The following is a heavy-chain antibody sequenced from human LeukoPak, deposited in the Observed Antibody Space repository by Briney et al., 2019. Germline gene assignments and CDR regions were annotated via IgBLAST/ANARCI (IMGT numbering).Heavy chain of an antibody. Sequence: SETLSLTCTVSGGSISIYYWSWIRQPPGKGLEWIGYIYYSGSTNYNPSLKSRVTISVDTSKNQFSLKLSSVTAADTAVYFCARDGVRVTYTSGWYYFDYWGQGTLVTVSS. V-gene: IGHV4-59*01. CDR1: GGSISIYY. D-gene: IGHD6-19*01. CDR3: ARDGVRVTYTSGWYYFDY. CDR2: IYYSGST. J-gene: IGHJ4*02.